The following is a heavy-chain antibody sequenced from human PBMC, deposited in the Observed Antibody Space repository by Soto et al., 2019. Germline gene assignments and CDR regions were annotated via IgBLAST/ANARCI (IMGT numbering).Heavy chain of an antibody. CDR3: ASSSLYGMDV. CDR2: IGHLETT. V-gene: IGHV4-30-2*05. CDR1: GVAMTYGGYS. Sequence: SETLSLTCSVSGVAMTYGGYSWSWIRQSPEKGLEWLGYIGHLETTYYNPSFKSRLSLSIDTSKNQFSLKVGSVTAADTAVYYCASSSLYGMDVWGQGTTVTVSS. J-gene: IGHJ6*02.